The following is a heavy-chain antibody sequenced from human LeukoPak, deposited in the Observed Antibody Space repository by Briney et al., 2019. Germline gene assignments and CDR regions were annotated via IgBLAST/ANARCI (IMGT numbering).Heavy chain of an antibody. J-gene: IGHJ4*02. V-gene: IGHV1-8*01. CDR1: GYTFSSYD. Sequence: EASVKVSCKASGYTFSSYDINWVRQATGQGPEWMGWMNPNSGNTGYAQKFQGRVSMTRNTSVSTAYMELSSLRSQDTAVYYCARGAAGGVISHFDYWGQGTLVTVSS. D-gene: IGHD3-10*01. CDR3: ARGAAGGVISHFDY. CDR2: MNPNSGNT.